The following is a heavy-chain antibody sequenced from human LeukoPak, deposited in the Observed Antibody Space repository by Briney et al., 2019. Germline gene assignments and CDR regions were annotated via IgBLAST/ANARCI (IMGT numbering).Heavy chain of an antibody. J-gene: IGHJ3*02. CDR3: ARVLTYYYGSGSYPYAFDI. D-gene: IGHD3-10*01. Sequence: SETLSLTCTVSGGSISSYYWNWIRQPPGKGLEWNGYIYYSGSTNYNPSLKSRVTISVDTSKNQFSLKLSSVTAADTAEYYCARVLTYYYGSGSYPYAFDIWGQGTMVTVSS. CDR1: GGSISSYY. CDR2: IYYSGST. V-gene: IGHV4-59*01.